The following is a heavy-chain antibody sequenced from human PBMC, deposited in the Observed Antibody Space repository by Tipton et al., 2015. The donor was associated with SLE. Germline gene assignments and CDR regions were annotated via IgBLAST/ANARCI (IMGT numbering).Heavy chain of an antibody. CDR1: GGSISSSSYY. CDR3: ARRRMITFGGVIVIYFDY. D-gene: IGHD3-16*02. CDR2: IYYRWNT. J-gene: IGHJ4*02. Sequence: TLSLTCTVPGGSISSSSYYWGGIRQPPGKGLEWIGNIYYRWNTYYNPSLQSRVTISVDTSKNQFSLKLSSVTAADTAVYYCARRRMITFGGVIVIYFDYWGQGTLVTVSS. V-gene: IGHV4-39*07.